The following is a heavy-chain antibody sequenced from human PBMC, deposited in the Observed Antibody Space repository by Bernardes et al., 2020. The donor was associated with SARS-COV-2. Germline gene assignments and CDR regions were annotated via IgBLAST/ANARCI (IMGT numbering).Heavy chain of an antibody. D-gene: IGHD2-2*02. Sequence: VGSLFLSCAASGFTFSSSVMNWVRQAPGPGLAWVSGISGSGGNTYYADTVKGRFTISRDTSKNTLYLQMNNLRAEDTAMYYCARDRYRGGYYFDYWGQGTLVTVSS. CDR1: GFTFSSSV. J-gene: IGHJ4*02. V-gene: IGHV3-23*01. CDR3: ARDRYRGGYYFDY. CDR2: ISGSGGNT.